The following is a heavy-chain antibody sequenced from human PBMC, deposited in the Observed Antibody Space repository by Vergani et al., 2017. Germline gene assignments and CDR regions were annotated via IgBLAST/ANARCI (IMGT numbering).Heavy chain of an antibody. CDR3: TRAPIFTWDAFDI. V-gene: IGHV3-49*04. CDR1: GFTFGDYA. CDR2: IRSKAYGGTT. J-gene: IGHJ3*02. D-gene: IGHD3-9*01. Sequence: EVQLVESGGGLVQPGRSLRLSCTASGFTFGDYAMSWVRQAPGKGLEWVGFIRSKAYGGTTEYAASVKGRFTISRDDSKSIAYLQMNSLKTEDTAVYYCTRAPIFTWDAFDIWGQGTMVTVSS.